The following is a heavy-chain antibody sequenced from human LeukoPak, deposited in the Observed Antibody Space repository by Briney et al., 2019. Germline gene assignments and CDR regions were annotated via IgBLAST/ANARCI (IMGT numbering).Heavy chain of an antibody. CDR1: GFTFSSYD. CDR3: ARGGYSYGAGAFDI. Sequence: GGSLRLSCAASGFTFSSYDMHWVRQATAKGLEWVSAIGTAGDTYYPGSVKGRFTISRENAKNSLYLQMNSLRAGDTAVYYCARGGYSYGAGAFDIWGQGTMVTVSS. CDR2: IGTAGDT. J-gene: IGHJ3*02. D-gene: IGHD5-18*01. V-gene: IGHV3-13*04.